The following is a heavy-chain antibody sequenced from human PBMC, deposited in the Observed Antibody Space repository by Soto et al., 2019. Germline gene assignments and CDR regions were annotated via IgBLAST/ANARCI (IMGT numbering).Heavy chain of an antibody. J-gene: IGHJ5*02. CDR2: IKSKTDGETK. CDR3: CVVKRRDQYSTSGYWFDP. D-gene: IGHD2-15*01. Sequence: GSLRLSCAASGFTFSHAWMSWVRQAPGKGLEWVGRIKSKTDGETKDYGAPVRGRFTISRDDSKDTLYLQMNSLRIEDTAVYYCCVVKRRDQYSTSGYWFDPWGPGTLVTVSS. V-gene: IGHV3-15*01. CDR1: GFTFSHAW.